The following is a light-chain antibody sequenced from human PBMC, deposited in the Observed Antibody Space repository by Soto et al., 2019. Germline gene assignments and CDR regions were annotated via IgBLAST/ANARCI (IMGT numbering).Light chain of an antibody. CDR1: QDINDY. CDR3: QQYDSHPYT. J-gene: IGKJ2*01. CDR2: GAS. V-gene: IGKV1-33*01. Sequence: EIQMTQSPSSLSASLGDRVTITCQASQDINDYSNWYQQKPGKAPRLLIYGASFLEVGVPSRFSGRGSVTHFTLTISSLQPEDVATYYCQQYDSHPYTFGQGTRLEIK.